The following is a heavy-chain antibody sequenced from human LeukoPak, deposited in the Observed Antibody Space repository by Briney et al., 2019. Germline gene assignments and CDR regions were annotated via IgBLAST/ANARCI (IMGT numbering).Heavy chain of an antibody. D-gene: IGHD1-14*01. CDR2: VHPGDSQV. V-gene: IGHV5-51*01. CDR3: ARLPTGFPNWFGP. Sequence: GGSLKISCKGSGYNFINYWIGWVRQMPGKGLEWMGTVHPGDSQVVYSPSFQGQVTISADKSDNTAYLQWDSLKASDTAMYYCARLPTGFPNWFGPWGQGTQVIVSS. J-gene: IGHJ5*02. CDR1: GYNFINYW.